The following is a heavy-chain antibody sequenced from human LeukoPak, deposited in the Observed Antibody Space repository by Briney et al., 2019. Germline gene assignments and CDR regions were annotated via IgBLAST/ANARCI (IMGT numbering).Heavy chain of an antibody. D-gene: IGHD6-19*01. CDR3: ARDRGAVTDVFDY. CDR1: GFTFSDYY. Sequence: GGSLRLSCVASGFTFSDYYMSWIPQAPGKGLEWVSYIRSSGTTIHYAGSVKGRFTISRDNAKNSLYLQMNSLRAEDTAVYYCARDRGAVTDVFDYWGQGTLVTVSS. V-gene: IGHV3-11*04. CDR2: IRSSGTTI. J-gene: IGHJ4*02.